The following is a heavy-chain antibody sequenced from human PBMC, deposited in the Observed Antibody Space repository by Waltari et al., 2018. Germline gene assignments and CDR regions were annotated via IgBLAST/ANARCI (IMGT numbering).Heavy chain of an antibody. CDR1: GGTFSSYA. Sequence: QVQLVQSGAEVKKPGSSVKVSCKASGGTFSSYAISWVRQAPGQGLEWMGGIIPIFGTANYAQKFQGRVTITTDESTSTAYMELSSLRSEDTAVYYCAKSSTSGSYFEGGDFDYWGQGTLVTVSS. CDR2: IIPIFGTA. CDR3: AKSSTSGSYFEGGDFDY. J-gene: IGHJ4*02. D-gene: IGHD1-26*01. V-gene: IGHV1-69*05.